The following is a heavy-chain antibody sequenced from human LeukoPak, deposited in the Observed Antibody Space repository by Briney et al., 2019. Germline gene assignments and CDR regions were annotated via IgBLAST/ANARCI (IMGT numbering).Heavy chain of an antibody. CDR1: GFSVSTKY. CDR3: ARDGLLGATNPFDY. D-gene: IGHD1-26*01. Sequence: GGSLRLSCAASGFSVSTKYMSWVRQAPGKGLEWVSVIYGADGTYYADSAKGRFTISRDNSKNTLYLQMNSLRPEDTAVYYCARDGLLGATNPFDYWGQGTLVTVSS. J-gene: IGHJ4*02. CDR2: IYGADGT. V-gene: IGHV3-66*01.